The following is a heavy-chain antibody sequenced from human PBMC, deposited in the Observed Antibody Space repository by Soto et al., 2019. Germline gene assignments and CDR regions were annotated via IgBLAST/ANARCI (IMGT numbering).Heavy chain of an antibody. CDR3: VRGSGWYPYYYYYGMDV. Sequence: PSETLSLTCAVYGGSFSGYYWSWIRQPPGKGLEWIGEINHSGSTNYNPSLKSRVTISVDTSKNQFSLKLSSVTAADTAVYYCVRGSGWYPYYYYYGMDVWGQGTTVTVSS. D-gene: IGHD6-19*01. V-gene: IGHV4-34*01. J-gene: IGHJ6*01. CDR1: GGSFSGYY. CDR2: INHSGST.